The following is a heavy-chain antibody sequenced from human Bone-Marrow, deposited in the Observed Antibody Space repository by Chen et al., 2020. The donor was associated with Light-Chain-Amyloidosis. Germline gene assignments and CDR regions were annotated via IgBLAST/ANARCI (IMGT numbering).Heavy chain of an antibody. D-gene: IGHD2-8*02. V-gene: IGHV1-8*01. CDR1: GYPFNSFD. J-gene: IGHJ5*02. Sequence: QVQLVQSGAEVKRPGASVKVSCKAAGYPFNSFDISWVRLATGRGLEWMGWMNPKMGRTGYVQKFQGGVTMTRDTSKSTAYMELSNLKSEDTAVYFCARDRFCTGGTCYASAFDPWGSGTSVTVSS. CDR3: ARDRFCTGGTCYASAFDP. CDR2: MNPKMGRT.